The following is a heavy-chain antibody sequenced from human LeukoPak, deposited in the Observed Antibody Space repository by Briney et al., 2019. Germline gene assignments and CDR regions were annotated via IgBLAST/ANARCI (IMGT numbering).Heavy chain of an antibody. D-gene: IGHD2-2*01. CDR2: INPSGGST. CDR3: AREQDIVVVPAATTDAFDI. Sequence: ASVKVSCKASGYTFTSYYMHWVRQAPGQGLEWMGIINPSGGSTSYAQKFQGRVTITADESTSTAYMELSSLRSEDTAVYYCAREQDIVVVPAATTDAFDIWGQGTMVTVSS. V-gene: IGHV1-46*01. CDR1: GYTFTSYY. J-gene: IGHJ3*02.